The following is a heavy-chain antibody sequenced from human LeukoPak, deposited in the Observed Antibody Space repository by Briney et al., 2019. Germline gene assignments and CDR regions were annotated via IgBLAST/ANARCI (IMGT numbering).Heavy chain of an antibody. J-gene: IGHJ6*03. CDR3: ARAELERVAEHYYYYYYMDV. V-gene: IGHV4-59*01. CDR2: IYYSGST. Sequence: SETLSLTCTVSGGSISSYYWSWIRQPPGKGLEWIGYIYYSGSTNYNPSLKSRVTISVDTAKNQFSLKLSSVTAADTGVYYCARAELERVAEHYYYYYYMDVWGKGTTVTISS. CDR1: GGSISSYY. D-gene: IGHD1-1*01.